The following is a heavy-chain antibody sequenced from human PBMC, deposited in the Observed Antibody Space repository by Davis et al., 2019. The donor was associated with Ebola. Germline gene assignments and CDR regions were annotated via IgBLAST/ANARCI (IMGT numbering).Heavy chain of an antibody. CDR3: AKAYCSSTSCYNYFDY. CDR2: ISGSGGST. J-gene: IGHJ4*02. CDR1: GFTFSSYA. Sequence: GESLKISCAASGFTFSSYAMSWVRQAPGKGLEWVSAISGSGGSTYYADSVKGRFTISRDNSKNTLYLQMNSLRAEDTAVYYCAKAYCSSTSCYNYFDYWGQGTLVTVSS. D-gene: IGHD2-2*02. V-gene: IGHV3-23*01.